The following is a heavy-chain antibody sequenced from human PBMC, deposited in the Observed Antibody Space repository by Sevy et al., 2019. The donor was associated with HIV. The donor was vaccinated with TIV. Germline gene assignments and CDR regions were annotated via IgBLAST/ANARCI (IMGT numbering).Heavy chain of an antibody. Sequence: GGSLRLSCTASGFDFANAWMNWVRQAPGKGLEWVGHIKSITDGGAADYAAPVKGRFTISRHDSKNTLYLQMNSLKAEDTAVYYCSTAHLISDWGRGTLVTVSS. CDR2: IKSITDGGAA. V-gene: IGHV3-15*07. CDR3: STAHLISD. CDR1: GFDFANAW. J-gene: IGHJ4*02.